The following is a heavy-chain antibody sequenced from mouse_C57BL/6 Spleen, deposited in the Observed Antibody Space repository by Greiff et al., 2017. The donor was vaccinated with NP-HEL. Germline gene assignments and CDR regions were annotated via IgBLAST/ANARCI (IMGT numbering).Heavy chain of an antibody. CDR1: GFTFSSYG. V-gene: IGHV5-6*01. CDR3: ARHGANWDEGNFDY. CDR2: ISSGGSYT. Sequence: EVQLVESGGDLVKPGGSLKLSCAASGFTFSSYGMSWVRQTPDKRLEWVATISSGGSYTYYPDSVKGRFTISRDNAKNTLYLQMSSLKSEDTAMYYCARHGANWDEGNFDYWGQGTTLTVSS. D-gene: IGHD4-1*01. J-gene: IGHJ2*01.